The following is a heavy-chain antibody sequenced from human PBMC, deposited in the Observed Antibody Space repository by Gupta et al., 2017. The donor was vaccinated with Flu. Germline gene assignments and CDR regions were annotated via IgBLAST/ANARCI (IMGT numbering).Heavy chain of an antibody. CDR1: GASITRDNYS. J-gene: IGHJ5*01. V-gene: IGHV4-30-2*01. Sequence: QLQLQESGSGLVKPSQTLSLTCAVSGASITRDNYSWGWIRQPPGKGPEWIGYMYNSGSVYYAPSLKSRATISVDRSKNQFSLKLNTVTAADTAVYYCARGYCNTNCDNYFDSWGRGILVTVSS. D-gene: IGHD2-15*01. CDR2: MYNSGSV. CDR3: ARGYCNTNCDNYFDS.